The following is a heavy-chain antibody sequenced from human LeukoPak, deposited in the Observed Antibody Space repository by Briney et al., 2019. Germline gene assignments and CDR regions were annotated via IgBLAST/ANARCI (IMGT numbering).Heavy chain of an antibody. J-gene: IGHJ4*02. CDR1: GFTFSSYW. V-gene: IGHV3-7*01. D-gene: IGHD1-7*01. CDR3: ARMNYVSSGWGAPFDY. CDR2: IKQDGSEK. Sequence: GGSLRLSFAASGFTFSSYWMSWVRQAPGKGLEWVANIKQDGSEKYYVDSVKGRFTISRDNAKNSLYLQMNSLRAEDTAVYYCARMNYVSSGWGAPFDYWGQGTLVTVSS.